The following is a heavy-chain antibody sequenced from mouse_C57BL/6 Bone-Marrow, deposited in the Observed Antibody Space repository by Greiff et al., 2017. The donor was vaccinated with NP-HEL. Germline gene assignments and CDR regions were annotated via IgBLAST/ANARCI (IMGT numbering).Heavy chain of an antibody. V-gene: IGHV7-1*01. CDR3: ARDAYDRYYAMDY. J-gene: IGHJ4*01. CDR2: SRNKANDYTT. CDR1: GFTFSDFY. D-gene: IGHD2-3*01. Sequence: EVMLVESGGGLVQSGRSLRLSCATSGFTFSDFYMEWVRQAPGKGLEWIAASRNKANDYTTEYSASVKGRFIVSRDTSQSILYLQMNALRAEDTAIYYCARDAYDRYYAMDYWGQGTSVTVSS.